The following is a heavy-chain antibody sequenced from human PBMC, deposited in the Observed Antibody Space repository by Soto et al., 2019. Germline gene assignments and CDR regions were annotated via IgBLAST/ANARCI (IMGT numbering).Heavy chain of an antibody. Sequence: QVQLVQSGAEVKKPGASVTVSCKTSGYTFSNYGINWVRQAPGQGREWMGWISGYNGNTNYAQTVQGRVTMTTDTSTGTVYMELRSLKSDDTAIYYCSRFIMVGGWFDPNYYHGMAVWGQGTTVTVSS. CDR3: SRFIMVGGWFDPNYYHGMAV. J-gene: IGHJ6*02. V-gene: IGHV1-18*01. CDR1: GYTFSNYG. D-gene: IGHD6-19*01. CDR2: ISGYNGNT.